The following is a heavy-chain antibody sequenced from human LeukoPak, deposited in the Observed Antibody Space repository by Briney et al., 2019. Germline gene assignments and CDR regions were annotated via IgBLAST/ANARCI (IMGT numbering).Heavy chain of an antibody. CDR3: VKKGGSWSPRFDA. CDR1: GFTFSSYA. V-gene: IGHV3-30*04. Sequence: GGSLRPSCAASGFTFSSYAMHWVRQAPGKGLEWVAVISYDGSNKYYADSVKGRFTISRDNSRATLVLQLNGLRAEDTAIYYCVKKGGSWSPRFDAWGQGILVTVSS. J-gene: IGHJ5*02. D-gene: IGHD6-13*01. CDR2: ISYDGSNK.